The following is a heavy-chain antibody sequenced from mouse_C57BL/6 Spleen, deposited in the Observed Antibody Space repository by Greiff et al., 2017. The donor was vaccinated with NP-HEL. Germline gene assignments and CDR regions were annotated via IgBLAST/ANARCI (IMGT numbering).Heavy chain of an antibody. CDR2: IYPRDGST. J-gene: IGHJ3*01. Sequence: VQLQQSDAELVKPGASVKISCKVSGYTFTDHTIHWMKQRPEQGLEWIGYIYPRDGSTKYNEKFKGKATLTADKSSSTAYMQRKSLTSEDSAVYFCAREGSAGYYVGVWFAYWGQGTLVTVSA. CDR3: AREGSAGYYVGVWFAY. V-gene: IGHV1-78*01. D-gene: IGHD2-3*01. CDR1: GYTFTDHT.